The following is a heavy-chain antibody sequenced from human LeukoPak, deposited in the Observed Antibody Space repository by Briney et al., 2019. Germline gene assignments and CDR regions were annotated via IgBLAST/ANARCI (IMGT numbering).Heavy chain of an antibody. CDR3: ARATGDGDYSDY. CDR2: IKQDGSEK. CDR1: GFTFGSYW. V-gene: IGHV3-7*01. Sequence: GGSLRLSCAASGFTFGSYWMSWVRQAPGKGLEWVANIKQDGSEKYYVDSVKGRFTISRDDAKNSLYLQMNSLRAEDTAVYYCARATGDGDYSDYWGQGTLVTVSS. D-gene: IGHD4-17*01. J-gene: IGHJ4*02.